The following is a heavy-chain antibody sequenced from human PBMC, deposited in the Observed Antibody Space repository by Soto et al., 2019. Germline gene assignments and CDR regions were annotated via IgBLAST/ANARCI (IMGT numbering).Heavy chain of an antibody. D-gene: IGHD2-21*02. Sequence: QPGGSLRLSCAASGFTFSSYGMHWVRQAPGKGLEWVAVISYDGSNKYYADSVKGRFTISRDNSKNTLYLQMNSLRAEDTAVYYCAKDKHIVVVTAPFDYWVQGTLVTVSS. CDR3: AKDKHIVVVTAPFDY. CDR2: ISYDGSNK. CDR1: GFTFSSYG. J-gene: IGHJ4*02. V-gene: IGHV3-30*18.